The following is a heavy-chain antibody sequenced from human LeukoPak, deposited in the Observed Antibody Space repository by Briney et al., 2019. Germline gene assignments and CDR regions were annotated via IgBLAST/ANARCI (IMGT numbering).Heavy chain of an antibody. D-gene: IGHD2-15*01. CDR1: GGSISSYY. V-gene: IGHV4-59*01. Sequence: SETLSLTCTVSGGSISSYYWSWIRQPPGKGLEWIGYIYYSGSTSYNPSLKSRVTISVDTSKNQFSLKLSSVTAADTAVYYCARGGAVVVVAATTFDYWGQGTLVTVSS. CDR3: ARGGAVVVVAATTFDY. CDR2: IYYSGST. J-gene: IGHJ4*02.